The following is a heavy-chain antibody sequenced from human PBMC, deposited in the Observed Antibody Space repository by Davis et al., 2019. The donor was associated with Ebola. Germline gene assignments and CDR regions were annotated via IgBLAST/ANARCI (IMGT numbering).Heavy chain of an antibody. Sequence: GESLKISCAASGFTFSGSAMHWVRQASGKGLEWVGRIRSKANSYATAYAASVKGRFTISRDDSKNTAYLQMNSLKTEDTAVYYCTCGYSYGSFDYWGQGTLVTVSS. CDR1: GFTFSGSA. D-gene: IGHD5-18*01. V-gene: IGHV3-73*01. J-gene: IGHJ4*02. CDR2: IRSKANSYAT. CDR3: TCGYSYGSFDY.